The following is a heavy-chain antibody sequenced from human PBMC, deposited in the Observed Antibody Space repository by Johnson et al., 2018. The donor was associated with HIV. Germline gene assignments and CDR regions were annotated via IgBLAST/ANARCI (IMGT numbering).Heavy chain of an antibody. D-gene: IGHD6-13*01. V-gene: IGHV3-66*02. CDR2: IYSGGST. CDR3: ARVEAAAGLAFDI. CDR1: GFTVSSNY. Sequence: VQLVESGGGLVQPGGSLRLSCAASGFTVSSNYMSWVRQAPGKGLEWVSVIYSGGSTYYADSVKGRFTISRDNSKNTLYLQMNSLRAEDTPVYYCARVEAAAGLAFDIWGQGTMVTVSS. J-gene: IGHJ3*02.